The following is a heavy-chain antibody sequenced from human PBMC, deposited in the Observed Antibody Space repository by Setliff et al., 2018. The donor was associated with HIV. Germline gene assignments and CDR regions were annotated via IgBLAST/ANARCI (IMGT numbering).Heavy chain of an antibody. V-gene: IGHV4-34*01. J-gene: IGHJ5*02. CDR3: ARYYGSGTYHRWFDP. CDR2: INHSEDT. Sequence: PSETLSLTCAVYGGSFSGHYWSWIRQPPGKGLEWIGEINHSEDTNYNPFLKSRVTISLDMSKNQFSLKLSSVTAADTAVYYCARYYGSGTYHRWFDPWGQGTPVTVSS. D-gene: IGHD3-10*01. CDR1: GGSFSGHY.